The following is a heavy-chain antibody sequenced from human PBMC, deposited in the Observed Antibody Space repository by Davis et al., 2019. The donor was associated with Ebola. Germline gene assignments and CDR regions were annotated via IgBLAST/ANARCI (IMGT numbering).Heavy chain of an antibody. CDR2: ISYDGSNK. V-gene: IGHV3-30*14. CDR1: GFTFSSYA. CDR3: ARDGIAARHDY. D-gene: IGHD6-6*01. J-gene: IGHJ4*02. Sequence: PGGSLRLSCAASGFTFSSYAMHWVRQAPGKGLEWVAVISYDGSNKYYADSVKGRFTISRDNSKNTLYLQMNSLRAEDTAVYYCARDGIAARHDYWGQGTLVTVSS.